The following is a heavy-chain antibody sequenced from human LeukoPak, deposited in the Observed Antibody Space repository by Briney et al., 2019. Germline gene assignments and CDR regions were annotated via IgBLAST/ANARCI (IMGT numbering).Heavy chain of an antibody. Sequence: ASVKVSCKASGYTFTSYYIHWVRQAPGQGLEWMGIINPSGGSTSYAQKFQGRVTMTRDTSTSTVYMELSSLRSEDTAVYYCARVLLTGDHPFDPWGQGTLVTVSS. CDR1: GYTFTSYY. CDR3: ARVLLTGDHPFDP. CDR2: INPSGGST. J-gene: IGHJ5*02. V-gene: IGHV1-46*01. D-gene: IGHD7-27*01.